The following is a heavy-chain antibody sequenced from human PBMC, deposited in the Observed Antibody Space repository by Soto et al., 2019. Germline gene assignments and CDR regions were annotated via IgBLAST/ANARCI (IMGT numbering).Heavy chain of an antibody. D-gene: IGHD6-13*01. V-gene: IGHV1-3*01. Sequence: ASVKVSCKASGYTFTSYAMHWVRQAPGQRLEWMGWINAGNGNTKYSQKFQGRVTITRDTSASTAYMELSSLRSEDTAVYYCARSIAAAGSNWFDPWGQGTLVPSPQ. CDR2: INAGNGNT. CDR1: GYTFTSYA. CDR3: ARSIAAAGSNWFDP. J-gene: IGHJ5*02.